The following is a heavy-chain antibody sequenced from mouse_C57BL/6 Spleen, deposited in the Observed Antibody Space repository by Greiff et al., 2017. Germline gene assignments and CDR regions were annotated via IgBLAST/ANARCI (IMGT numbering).Heavy chain of an antibody. J-gene: IGHJ4*01. D-gene: IGHD2-4*01. Sequence: QVQLQQSGAELVKPGASVKLSCKASGYTFTEYTIHWVKQRSGQGLEWIGWFYPGSGSIKYNEKFKDKATLTADKSSSTVYMELSRLTSEDSAVYCCARHEGTDYDPYYAMDYWGQGTSVTVSS. CDR2: FYPGSGSI. V-gene: IGHV1-62-2*01. CDR3: ARHEGTDYDPYYAMDY. CDR1: GYTFTEYT.